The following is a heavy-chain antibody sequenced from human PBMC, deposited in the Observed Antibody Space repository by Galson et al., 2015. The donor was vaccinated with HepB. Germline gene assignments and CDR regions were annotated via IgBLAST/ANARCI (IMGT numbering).Heavy chain of an antibody. CDR2: ISWNSGSI. D-gene: IGHD2-8*02. Sequence: SLRLSCAASGFTFDDYAMHWVRQAPGKGLEWVSGISWNSGSIGYADSVKGRFTISRDNAKNSLYLQMNSLRAEDTALYYCAKGGLGYCTGGVCYTGYYFVYWGQGTLVTVSS. CDR3: AKGGLGYCTGGVCYTGYYFVY. CDR1: GFTFDDYA. J-gene: IGHJ4*02. V-gene: IGHV3-9*01.